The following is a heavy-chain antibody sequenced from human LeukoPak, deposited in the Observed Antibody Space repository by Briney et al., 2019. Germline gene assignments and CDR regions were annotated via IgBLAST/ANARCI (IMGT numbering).Heavy chain of an antibody. Sequence: SETLSLTCAVYGGSFSGYYWGWIRQPPGKGLEWIGEINHSGSTNYNPSLKSRVTISVDTSKNQFSLKLSSVTAADTAVYYCARHGKTGIQLWSHSLYDGYYFDYWGQGTLVTVSS. CDR1: GGSFSGYY. J-gene: IGHJ4*02. CDR2: INHSGST. D-gene: IGHD5-18*01. CDR3: ARHGKTGIQLWSHSLYDGYYFDY. V-gene: IGHV4-34*01.